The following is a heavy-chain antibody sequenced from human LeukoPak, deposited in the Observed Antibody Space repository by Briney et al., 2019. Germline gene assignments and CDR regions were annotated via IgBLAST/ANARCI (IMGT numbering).Heavy chain of an antibody. Sequence: LSLTCAVYGGSFSGYYWSWIRQPPGKGLEWVSYISSSGSTIYYADSVKGRSTISRDNSKNTLYLQMNSLRAEDTAVYYCAKDRRVVVSSFDYWGQGTLVTVSS. J-gene: IGHJ4*02. CDR1: GGSFSGYY. CDR2: ISSSGSTI. V-gene: IGHV3-11*01. CDR3: AKDRRVVVSSFDY. D-gene: IGHD3-22*01.